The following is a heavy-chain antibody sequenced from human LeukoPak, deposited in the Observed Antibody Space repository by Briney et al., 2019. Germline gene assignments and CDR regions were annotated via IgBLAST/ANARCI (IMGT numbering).Heavy chain of an antibody. CDR2: INIGGTNT. J-gene: IGHJ5*02. V-gene: IGHV3-11*01. CDR1: GFTFSGYY. Sequence: GGSLRLSCAASGFTFSGYYMSWIRQAPGKGLEWLSYINIGGTNTHYADSVKGRFTISGDNAKKSLYLEMNNLRAEDTAVYYCATDGAGFDTWGQGVLVTVSS. CDR3: ATDGAGFDT.